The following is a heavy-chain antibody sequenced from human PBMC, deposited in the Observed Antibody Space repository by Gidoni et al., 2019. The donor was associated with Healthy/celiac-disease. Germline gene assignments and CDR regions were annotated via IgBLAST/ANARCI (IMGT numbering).Heavy chain of an antibody. CDR2: INPSGGST. CDR1: GDTVTSYY. CDR3: ARSLSSKSGQFDY. J-gene: IGHJ4*02. V-gene: IGHV1-46*03. Sequence: QVQLVQSGAEVKKPGAAVKVSCKASGDTVTSYYMHWVRPAPGQGLEWMGIINPSGGSTRYAQKFQGRVSMTRDTSTSTVYMALSSLRSEDTAVYYCARSLSSKSGQFDYWGQGTLVTVSS.